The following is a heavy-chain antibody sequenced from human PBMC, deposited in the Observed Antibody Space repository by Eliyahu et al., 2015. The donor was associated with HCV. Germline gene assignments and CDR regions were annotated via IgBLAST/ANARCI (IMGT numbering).Heavy chain of an antibody. CDR3: ARSYSGTERAGLFPSRRKFDP. J-gene: IGHJ5*02. D-gene: IGHD3-10*01. V-gene: IGHV4-34*01. Sequence: QVQLQQWGAGLLKPSETLSLTCAVYGGSFSGYYWSWXRXPPGKGLERIGEINHSGSTNSNPSLKXRVTISVDTSKNQFSLKLSPVTVADTAVYYCARSYSGTERAGLFPSRRKFDPWGQGTLVTVSS. CDR1: GGSFSGYY. CDR2: INHSGST.